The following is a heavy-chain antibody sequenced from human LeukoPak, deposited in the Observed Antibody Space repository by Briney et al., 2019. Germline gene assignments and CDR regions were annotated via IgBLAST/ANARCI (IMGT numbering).Heavy chain of an antibody. CDR3: ARAISGYDFNWFDP. CDR1: GYTFAGYY. CDR2: INPNSGGT. V-gene: IGHV1-2*02. J-gene: IGHJ5*02. D-gene: IGHD5-12*01. Sequence: ASVKVSCKASGYTFAGYYMHWVRQAPGQGLEWMGWINPNSGGTNYAQKFQGRVTMTRDTSISTAYMELSRLRSDDTAVYYCARAISGYDFNWFDPWGQGTLVTVSS.